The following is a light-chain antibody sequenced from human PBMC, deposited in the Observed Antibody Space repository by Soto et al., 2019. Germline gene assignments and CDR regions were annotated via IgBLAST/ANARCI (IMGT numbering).Light chain of an antibody. J-gene: IGLJ1*01. CDR1: SSDVGGYNY. Sequence: QSVLTQPASVSGSPGQSITISCTGTSSDVGGYNYVSWYQHHPGKAPKLMIYAVNNRPSGVSDRFSGSKSGNTASLTISGLQAEDEAEYYCYSYTSTTAYVFGAGTKVTVL. CDR3: YSYTSTTAYV. V-gene: IGLV2-14*03. CDR2: AVN.